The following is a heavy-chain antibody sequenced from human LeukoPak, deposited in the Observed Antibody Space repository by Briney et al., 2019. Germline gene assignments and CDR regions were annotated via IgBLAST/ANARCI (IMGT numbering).Heavy chain of an antibody. Sequence: PGGSLRLSCGASGFTFSNYAMSWVRQAPGKGLEWVSVISGSGGNRYFADSVKGRFTISRDNSKNTLYLQMNSLRAEDTAVYYCAKDPVATLPPDAFDIWGQGTMVTVSS. D-gene: IGHD2-15*01. CDR2: ISGSGGNR. CDR3: AKDPVATLPPDAFDI. J-gene: IGHJ3*02. CDR1: GFTFSNYA. V-gene: IGHV3-23*01.